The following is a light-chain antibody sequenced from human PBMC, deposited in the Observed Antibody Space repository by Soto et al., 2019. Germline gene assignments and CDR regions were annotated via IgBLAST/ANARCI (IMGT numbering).Light chain of an antibody. CDR1: QSVSSY. CDR2: DAF. V-gene: IGKV3-11*01. J-gene: IGKJ4*01. Sequence: EIVLTQSPATLSLSPGERATLSCRASQSVSSYLAWYQQKPGQAPRLLIYDAFNRATGIPARFSGSGSGTDFTLTISSLEPEDFAVYYCQQRSNWPLTFVGGTKVEIK. CDR3: QQRSNWPLT.